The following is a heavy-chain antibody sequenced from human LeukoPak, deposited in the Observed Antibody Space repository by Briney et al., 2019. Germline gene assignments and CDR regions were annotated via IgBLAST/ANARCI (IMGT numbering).Heavy chain of an antibody. D-gene: IGHD3-9*01. V-gene: IGHV4-34*01. CDR2: INHSGST. J-gene: IGHJ4*02. CDR3: ARGRRYFDWLPYDY. CDR1: GGSFGGYY. Sequence: PSETLSLTCAVYGGSFGGYYWSWIRQPPGKGLEWIGEINHSGSTNYNPSLKSRVTISVDTSKNQFSLKLSSVTAADTAVYYCARGRRYFDWLPYDYWGQGTLVTVSS.